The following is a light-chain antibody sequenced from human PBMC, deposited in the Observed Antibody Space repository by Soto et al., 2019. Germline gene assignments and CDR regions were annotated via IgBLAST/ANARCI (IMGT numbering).Light chain of an antibody. CDR2: GNI. V-gene: IGLV1-40*01. Sequence: QSVLTQPPSLSGAPGQRVTISCSGSSSNIGAGYDVHWYQHFPGTAPKLLTYGNINRPSGVPDRFSGSKSGTSASLAITGLQAEDEADYYCQSYDTSLSGSRVFGTGTKLTVL. J-gene: IGLJ1*01. CDR3: QSYDTSLSGSRV. CDR1: SSNIGAGYD.